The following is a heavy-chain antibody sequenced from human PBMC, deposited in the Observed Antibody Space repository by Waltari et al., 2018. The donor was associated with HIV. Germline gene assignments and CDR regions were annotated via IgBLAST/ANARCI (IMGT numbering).Heavy chain of an antibody. CDR2: INPNSGNT. CDR1: GYTFTNHD. J-gene: IGHJ4*02. V-gene: IGHV1-8*01. CDR3: ARGLSGATTLSDY. Sequence: QAQLVQSGAAVKKSGASVKVSCKASGYTFTNHDINWVRQATGQGLEWMGWINPNSGNTGYVQKFQGRVTMTRNTSISTAYMELSSLNSEDMAVYYCARGLSGATTLSDYWGQGTLVTVSS. D-gene: IGHD1-26*01.